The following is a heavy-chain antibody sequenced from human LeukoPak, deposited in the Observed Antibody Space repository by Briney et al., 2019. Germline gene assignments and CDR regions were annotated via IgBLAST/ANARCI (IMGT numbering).Heavy chain of an antibody. CDR2: ISSSGSTI. Sequence: GGSLRLSCAASGFTFSSYEMNWVRQAPGKGLEWVSYISSSGSTIYYADSVKGRFTISRDNAKNSLYLQMNSLRAEDTAVYYCARSLAVAGTGGFDYWGQGTLVTVSS. J-gene: IGHJ4*02. CDR1: GFTFSSYE. CDR3: ARSLAVAGTGGFDY. V-gene: IGHV3-48*03. D-gene: IGHD6-19*01.